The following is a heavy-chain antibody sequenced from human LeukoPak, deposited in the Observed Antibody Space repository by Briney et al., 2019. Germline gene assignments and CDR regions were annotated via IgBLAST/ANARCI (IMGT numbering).Heavy chain of an antibody. D-gene: IGHD4-11*01. CDR2: ISGSGGST. J-gene: IGHJ6*03. CDR1: GFTFSNYG. CDR3: AKLPTVTTSYYYMDV. Sequence: GSLRLSCAASGFTFSNYGMSWVRQAPGKGLEWVSAISGSGGSTYYADSVKGRFTISRDDSKNTLYLQMNSLRAEDTAVYYCAKLPTVTTSYYYMDVWGKGTTVTVSS. V-gene: IGHV3-23*01.